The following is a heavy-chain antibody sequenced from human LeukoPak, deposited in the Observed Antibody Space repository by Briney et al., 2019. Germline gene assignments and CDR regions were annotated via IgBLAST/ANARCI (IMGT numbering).Heavy chain of an antibody. CDR1: GFTFSSYA. J-gene: IGHJ4*02. V-gene: IGHV3-64*01. Sequence: GGSLRLSCAASGFTFSSYAMHWVRQAPGKGLEYVSAISSNGGSTYYANSVKGRFTISRDNSKNTLYLQMGSLRAEDMAVYYCASSDSGSYPDYWGQGTLVTVSS. D-gene: IGHD1-26*01. CDR3: ASSDSGSYPDY. CDR2: ISSNGGST.